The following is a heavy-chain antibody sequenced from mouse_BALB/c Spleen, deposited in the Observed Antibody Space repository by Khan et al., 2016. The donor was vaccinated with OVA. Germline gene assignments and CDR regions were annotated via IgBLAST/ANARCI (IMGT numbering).Heavy chain of an antibody. CDR3: ARNGDYVHWYFDV. J-gene: IGHJ1*01. CDR1: GFSLTSYG. CDR2: IWSGGST. D-gene: IGHD2-13*01. V-gene: IGHV2-2*02. Sequence: VKLKQSGPGLVQPSQSLSITCTVSGFSLTSYGVHWVRQSPGKGLEWLGVIWSGGSTDYNAAFISRLSISKDNSKSQVFFKMNSLQPNDTAIYYCARNGDYVHWYFDVWGAGTTVTVSS.